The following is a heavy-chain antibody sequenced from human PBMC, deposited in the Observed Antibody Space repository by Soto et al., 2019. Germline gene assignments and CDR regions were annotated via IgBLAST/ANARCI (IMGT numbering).Heavy chain of an antibody. Sequence: SETLSLTCTVSDGSISTYYCNWIRQPAGKGLEWIGRIDAGGSTDYDPSLKSRVTMSVDTSKNQFSLRLSSVTAADTAVYYCARGGHDFWSGPFDYWGQGAQVTVPQ. CDR2: IDAGGST. V-gene: IGHV4-4*07. CDR3: ARGGHDFWSGPFDY. J-gene: IGHJ4*02. D-gene: IGHD3-3*01. CDR1: DGSISTYY.